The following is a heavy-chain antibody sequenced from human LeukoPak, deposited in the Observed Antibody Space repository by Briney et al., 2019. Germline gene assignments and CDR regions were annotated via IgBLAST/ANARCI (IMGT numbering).Heavy chain of an antibody. CDR3: ARGIHPGKLYYDSSRYDY. D-gene: IGHD3-22*01. J-gene: IGHJ4*02. Sequence: ASVKVSCKASGGTFSSYAISWVRQAPGQGLEWMGGIIPIFGTANYAQKFQGRVTITADESTSTAYMELSSLRSEDTAVYYCARGIHPGKLYYDSSRYDYWGQGTLVTVSS. CDR2: IIPIFGTA. V-gene: IGHV1-69*13. CDR1: GGTFSSYA.